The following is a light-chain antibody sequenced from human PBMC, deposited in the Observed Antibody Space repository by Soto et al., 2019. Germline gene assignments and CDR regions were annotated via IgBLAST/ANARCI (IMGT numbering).Light chain of an antibody. CDR1: SSNIGAGYD. V-gene: IGLV1-40*01. CDR3: ETWDNDTRV. Sequence: QLVLTQPPSVSGAPGQRVTISCTGSSSNIGAGYDVHWYQQLPGTAPKLLIYGNSNRPSGVPDRFSGSKSGTSASLAITGLQAEDEADYYCETWDNDTRVFGGGTKLTVL. CDR2: GNS. J-gene: IGLJ2*01.